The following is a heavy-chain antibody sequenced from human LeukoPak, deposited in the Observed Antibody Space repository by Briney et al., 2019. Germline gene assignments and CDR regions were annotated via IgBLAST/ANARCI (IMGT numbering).Heavy chain of an antibody. CDR2: IYSGGST. D-gene: IGHD2-8*01. V-gene: IGHV3-53*01. CDR1: GFTVSSNY. J-gene: IGHJ6*02. Sequence: PGGSLRLSCAASGFTVSSNYMSWVRQAPGKGLEWVSVIYSGGSTYYADSVKGRFTISRDNSKNTLYLQMNSLRAEDTAVYYCARHGRLSYYYYGMDVWGQGTTVTVSS. CDR3: ARHGRLSYYYYGMDV.